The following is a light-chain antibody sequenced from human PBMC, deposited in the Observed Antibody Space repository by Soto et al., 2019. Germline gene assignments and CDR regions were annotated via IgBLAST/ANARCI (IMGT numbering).Light chain of an antibody. V-gene: IGLV2-11*01. CDR2: DVS. Sequence: QSTLNQPRSVSGSPGQSFTISCTGTSSDVGVYNYVSWYQQYPGKAPKIMIYDVSKRPSGVPDRFSGSKSDNTASLTISGLQAEDEADYYCCSYAGSYTFVFGIGTKVTVL. J-gene: IGLJ1*01. CDR3: CSYAGSYTFV. CDR1: SSDVGVYNY.